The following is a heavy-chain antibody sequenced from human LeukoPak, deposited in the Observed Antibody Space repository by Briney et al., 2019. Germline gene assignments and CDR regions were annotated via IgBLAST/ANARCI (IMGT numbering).Heavy chain of an antibody. CDR3: ASGLDESNYFDY. V-gene: IGHV3-21*01. J-gene: IGHJ4*02. CDR2: ISSSSSYI. Sequence: GGSLRLSCAASGFTFSSYSMNWVRQAPGKGLEWVSSISSSSSYIYYADSVKGRFTISRDNAKNSLYLQMNSLGAEDAAVYYCASGLDESNYFDYWGQGTLVTVSS. D-gene: IGHD6-19*01. CDR1: GFTFSSYS.